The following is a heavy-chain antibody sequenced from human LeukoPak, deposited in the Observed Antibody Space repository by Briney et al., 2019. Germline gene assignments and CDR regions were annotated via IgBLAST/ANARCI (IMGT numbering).Heavy chain of an antibody. CDR2: INPYSGDA. CDR3: ASGYSSGWYYFDY. J-gene: IGHJ4*02. D-gene: IGHD6-19*01. V-gene: IGHV1-2*06. CDR1: GYTFTGYH. Sequence: ASVKVSCKASGYTFTGYHIHWVRQAPGQGLEWMGRINPYSGDANFAQKFQGRVTMTRDTSISTAYMELSRLRSDDTAVYYCASGYSSGWYYFDYWGQGTLVTVSS.